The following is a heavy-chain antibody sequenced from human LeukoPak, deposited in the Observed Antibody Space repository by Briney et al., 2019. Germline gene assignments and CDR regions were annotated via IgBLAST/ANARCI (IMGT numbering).Heavy chain of an antibody. D-gene: IGHD5-12*01. CDR3: ASGRTLRYSGF. V-gene: IGHV4-61*01. CDR2: IYHSANN. J-gene: IGHJ4*02. CDR1: GDSVSGGYHY. Sequence: SETLSLTCTVSGDSVSGGYHYWTWIRQSPGKGLEWIASIYHSANNNFLPLYNPSLKSRVTISVDTSTSQFSLRLTSVTAADRALYYCASGRTLRYSGFWGQGVQVTVSS.